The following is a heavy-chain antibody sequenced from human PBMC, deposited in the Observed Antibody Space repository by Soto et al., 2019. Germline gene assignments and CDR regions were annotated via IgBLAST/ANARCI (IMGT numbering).Heavy chain of an antibody. CDR1: GGSFSGYY. V-gene: IGHV4-34*01. CDR2: INHSGST. J-gene: IGHJ4*02. Sequence: SETLSLTCAVYGGSFSGYYWSWIRQPPGKGLEWIGEINHSGSTNYNPSLKSRVTISVDTSKNQFSLKLNSVTAADTAVYYCGRAAPRYCRGGSSSSGGDYWGQETLLTVSS. D-gene: IGHD2-15*01. CDR3: GRAAPRYCRGGSSSSGGDY.